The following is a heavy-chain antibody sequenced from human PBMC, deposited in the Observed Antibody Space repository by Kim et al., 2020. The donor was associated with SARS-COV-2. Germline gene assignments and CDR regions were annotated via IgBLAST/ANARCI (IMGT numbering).Heavy chain of an antibody. Sequence: GGSLRLSCAASGFTFSSYSMNWVRQAPGKGLEWVSSISSSSSYIYYADSVKGRFTISRDNAKNSLYLQMNSLRAEDTAVYYCAREIVGATIQVNAFDIWGQGTMVTVSS. J-gene: IGHJ3*02. D-gene: IGHD1-26*01. V-gene: IGHV3-21*01. CDR1: GFTFSSYS. CDR2: ISSSSSYI. CDR3: AREIVGATIQVNAFDI.